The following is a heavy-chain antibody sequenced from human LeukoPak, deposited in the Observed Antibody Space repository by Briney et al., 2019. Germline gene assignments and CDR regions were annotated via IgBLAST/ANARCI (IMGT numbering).Heavy chain of an antibody. CDR1: GVSISRGSYY. Sequence: PSQTLSLTCTVSGVSISRGSYYWSWIRQPAGKGLETIGRIYSSGSTNYNPSLKSRLTMSVDTSKNQFSPKLRSVTAADTGVYYCAREGSSWGWFDPWGQGTLVTVSS. CDR2: IYSSGST. CDR3: AREGSSWGWFDP. J-gene: IGHJ5*02. V-gene: IGHV4-61*02. D-gene: IGHD6-13*01.